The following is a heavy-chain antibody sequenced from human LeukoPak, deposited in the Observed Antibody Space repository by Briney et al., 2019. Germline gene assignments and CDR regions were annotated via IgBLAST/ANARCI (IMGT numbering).Heavy chain of an antibody. Sequence: SETLSLTCAVYGGSFSGDYWSWIRQPPGKGLEWIGEINHSGSTNYNPSLKSRVTISVDTSKNQFSLKVSSVTAADTAVYYCARLPTVVTRVAFDIWGQGTMVTVSS. CDR2: INHSGST. CDR3: ARLPTVVTRVAFDI. D-gene: IGHD4-23*01. J-gene: IGHJ3*02. CDR1: GGSFSGDY. V-gene: IGHV4-34*01.